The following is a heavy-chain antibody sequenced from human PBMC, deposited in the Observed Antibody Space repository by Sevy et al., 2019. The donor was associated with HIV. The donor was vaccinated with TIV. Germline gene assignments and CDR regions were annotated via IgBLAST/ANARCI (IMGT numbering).Heavy chain of an antibody. CDR3: VRGPSYGYVSYGFDV. D-gene: IGHD3-16*01. CDR1: GGSISTGGFS. V-gene: IGHV4-30-2*01. CDR2: IYRTGNT. J-gene: IGHJ3*01. Sequence: QSQTLSLTCAVSGGSISTGGFSWNWIRQPPGKGLEWIGHIYRTGNTYYNPSLGSRVSISVDRSKNQFSLKLSSVTAADTAVYYCVRGPSYGYVSYGFDVWGQGTMVTVSS.